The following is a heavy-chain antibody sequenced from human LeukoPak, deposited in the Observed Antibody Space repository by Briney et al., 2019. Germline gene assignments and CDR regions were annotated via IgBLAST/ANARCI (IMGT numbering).Heavy chain of an antibody. V-gene: IGHV4-61*02. CDR1: GGSISSGSYC. J-gene: IGHJ6*03. Sequence: SETLSLTCTVSGGSISSGSYCWSWIRQPAGKGLEWIGRIYTSGSTNYNPSLKSRVTISVDTSKNQFSLKLSSVTAADTAVYYCARVKSTRITMVRGVIYMDVWGKGTTVTISS. CDR3: ARVKSTRITMVRGVIYMDV. CDR2: IYTSGST. D-gene: IGHD3-10*01.